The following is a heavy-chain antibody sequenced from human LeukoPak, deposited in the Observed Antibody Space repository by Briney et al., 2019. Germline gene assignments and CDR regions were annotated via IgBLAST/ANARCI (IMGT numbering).Heavy chain of an antibody. CDR3: AKSNGYGLVDI. Sequence: SETLPLTCTVSGGSISSYYWSWIRQPPGKGLEWIGNIFYSGSTYYSPSLKSRVTISLDTSRNQFSLKLNSVTAADTAVYYCAKSNGYGLVDIWGQGTMVTVSS. V-gene: IGHV4-59*12. J-gene: IGHJ3*02. D-gene: IGHD3-10*01. CDR1: GGSISSYY. CDR2: IFYSGST.